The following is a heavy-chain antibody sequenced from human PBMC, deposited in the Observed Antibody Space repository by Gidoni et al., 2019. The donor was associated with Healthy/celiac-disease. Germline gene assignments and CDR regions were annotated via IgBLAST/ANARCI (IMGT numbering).Heavy chain of an antibody. CDR2: IYHSGST. Sequence: QVQLQESGPGLVKPSETLSLTCTVSGYSISSGYYWGWIRQPPGKGLEWIWSIYHSGSTSYNPSLKSRVTISVDTSKNQFSLKLSSVTAADTAVYYCARDTITMVRGVTSSYYYYGMDVWGQGTTVTVSS. V-gene: IGHV4-38-2*02. D-gene: IGHD3-10*01. J-gene: IGHJ6*02. CDR1: GYSISSGYY. CDR3: ARDTITMVRGVTSSYYYYGMDV.